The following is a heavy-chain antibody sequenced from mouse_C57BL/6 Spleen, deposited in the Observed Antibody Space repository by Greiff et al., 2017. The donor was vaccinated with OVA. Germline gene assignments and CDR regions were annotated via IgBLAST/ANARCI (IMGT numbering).Heavy chain of an antibody. CDR1: GYSITSGYY. CDR2: ISYDGSN. J-gene: IGHJ2*01. V-gene: IGHV3-6*01. D-gene: IGHD1-1*01. Sequence: EVKLMESGPGLVKPSQSLSLTCSVTGYSITSGYYWNWIRQFPGNKLEWMGYISYDGSNNYNPSLKNRISITRDTSKNQFFLKLNSVTTEDTATYYCARATTVVATSFDYWGQGTTLTVSS. CDR3: ARATTVVATSFDY.